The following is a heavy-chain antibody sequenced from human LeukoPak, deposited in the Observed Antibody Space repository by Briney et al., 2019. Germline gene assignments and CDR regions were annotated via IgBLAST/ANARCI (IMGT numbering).Heavy chain of an antibody. J-gene: IGHJ4*02. Sequence: SVKVSCKASGGTFSSYTISWVRQAPGQGLEWMGGIIPIFGTANYAQKFQGRVTITADESTSTAYMELSSLRSEDTAVYYCARGVGATTHYFDYWGQGTLVTVSS. CDR1: GGTFSSYT. D-gene: IGHD1-26*01. CDR3: ARGVGATTHYFDY. CDR2: IIPIFGTA. V-gene: IGHV1-69*13.